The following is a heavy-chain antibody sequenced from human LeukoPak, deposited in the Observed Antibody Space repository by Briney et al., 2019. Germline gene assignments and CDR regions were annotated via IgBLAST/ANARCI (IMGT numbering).Heavy chain of an antibody. CDR1: GYTFTSYG. CDR2: ISAYNGNT. Sequence: GASVTVSFTASGYTFTSYGISWVRQAPGQGLEWMGWISAYNGNTNYAQKLQGRVTMTTDTSTSTAYMELRSLRSDDTAVYYCARGEYSSGWTNYYYYYYGMDVWGQGTTVTVSS. D-gene: IGHD6-19*01. V-gene: IGHV1-18*01. CDR3: ARGEYSSGWTNYYYYYYGMDV. J-gene: IGHJ6*02.